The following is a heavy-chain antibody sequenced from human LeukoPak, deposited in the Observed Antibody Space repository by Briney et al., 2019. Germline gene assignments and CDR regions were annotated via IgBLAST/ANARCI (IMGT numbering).Heavy chain of an antibody. D-gene: IGHD6-25*01. CDR1: GYTLTSYG. J-gene: IGHJ4*02. CDR2: ISAYNGNT. CDR3: ARVRGDKRLVNEIDY. Sequence: GASVKVSCKASGYTLTSYGISWVRQAPGQGLEWMGWISAYNGNTNYAQKLQGRVTMTTDTSTSTAYMELRSLRSDDTAVYYCARVRGDKRLVNEIDYWGKGSLVTVSS. V-gene: IGHV1-18*01.